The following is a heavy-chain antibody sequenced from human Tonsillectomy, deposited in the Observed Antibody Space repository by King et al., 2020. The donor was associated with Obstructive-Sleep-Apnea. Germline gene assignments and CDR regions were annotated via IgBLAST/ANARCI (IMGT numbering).Heavy chain of an antibody. V-gene: IGHV4-59*01. Sequence: VQLQESGPGLVKPSETLSLTCTVSGGSISSYYWTWIRQPPRKGLEWIGYIYYSGSTNYNPSLKSRVTISVVTSKNQFSLKLSSVTAADTAVYYCARLRGEGTSGYHPFDYWGQGTLVTVSS. J-gene: IGHJ4*02. D-gene: IGHD3-22*01. CDR2: IYYSGST. CDR3: ARLRGEGTSGYHPFDY. CDR1: GGSISSYY.